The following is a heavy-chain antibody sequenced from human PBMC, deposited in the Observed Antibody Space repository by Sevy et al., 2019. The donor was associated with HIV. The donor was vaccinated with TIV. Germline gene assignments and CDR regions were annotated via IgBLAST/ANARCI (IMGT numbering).Heavy chain of an antibody. J-gene: IGHJ6*03. CDR3: AREHRYYGSGSPNYYYYYYMDV. CDR2: IYYSGST. V-gene: IGHV4-59*01. D-gene: IGHD3-10*01. Sequence: SDTLSLTCTVSGGSISSYYWSWIRQPPGKGLEWIGYIYYSGSTNYNPSLKSRVTISVDTSKNQFSLKLSSVTAADTAVYYCAREHRYYGSGSPNYYYYYYMDVWGKGTTVTVSS. CDR1: GGSISSYY.